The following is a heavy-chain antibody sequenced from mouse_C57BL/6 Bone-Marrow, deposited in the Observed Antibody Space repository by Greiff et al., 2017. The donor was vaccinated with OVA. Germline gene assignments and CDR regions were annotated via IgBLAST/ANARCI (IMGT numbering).Heavy chain of an antibody. CDR1: GFTFSSYT. CDR2: ISGGGGNT. J-gene: IGHJ1*03. V-gene: IGHV5-9*01. CDR3: ARLYYGSSYVGWYFDV. Sequence: EVNVVESGGGLVKPGGSLKLSCAASGFTFSSYTMSWVRQTPEKRLEWVATISGGGGNTYYPDSVKGRFTISRDNAKNTLYLQMSSLRSEDTALYYCARLYYGSSYVGWYFDVWGTGTTVTVSS. D-gene: IGHD1-1*01.